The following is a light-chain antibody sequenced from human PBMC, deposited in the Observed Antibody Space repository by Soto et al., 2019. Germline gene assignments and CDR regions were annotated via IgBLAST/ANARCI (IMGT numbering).Light chain of an antibody. CDR2: KTS. V-gene: IGKV1-5*03. J-gene: IGKJ1*01. CDR3: QHWHDYSWT. Sequence: DIHMTQSPSTLSASVGDRVIITCRASQSISIWLAWYQQKPGKAPNLLIYKTSSLETGDPSRFSGSGSGTEFTLTISSLQPDDFATYYCQHWHDYSWTFGQGTKVEVK. CDR1: QSISIW.